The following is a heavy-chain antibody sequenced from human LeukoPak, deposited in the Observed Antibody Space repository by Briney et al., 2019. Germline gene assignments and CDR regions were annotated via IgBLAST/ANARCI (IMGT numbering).Heavy chain of an antibody. CDR1: GYSISSGYH. Sequence: SETLSLICTVSGYSISSGYHWGWIRPPPGKGLEWIGSIYHSGSTYYNPSLKSRVTISVDTSKNQFSLKLSSVTAADTAVYYCARKTIFGVVIAPSFDYWGQGTLVTVSS. CDR3: ARKTIFGVVIAPSFDY. CDR2: IYHSGST. D-gene: IGHD3-3*01. J-gene: IGHJ4*02. V-gene: IGHV4-38-2*02.